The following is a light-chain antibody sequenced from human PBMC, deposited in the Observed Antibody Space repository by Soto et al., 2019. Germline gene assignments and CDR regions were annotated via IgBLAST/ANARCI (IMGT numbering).Light chain of an antibody. J-gene: IGKJ1*01. V-gene: IGKV3-20*01. Sequence: EIVLTQSPGTLSLSPGERATLSCRASQSVSSSYLAWYQQKPGQAPRLLIYGASSRATGIPDRFSGSGSGTDFTLNISRLEPEDFAVYFCQQYGSSPTWTFGQGTKVDIK. CDR1: QSVSSSY. CDR3: QQYGSSPTWT. CDR2: GAS.